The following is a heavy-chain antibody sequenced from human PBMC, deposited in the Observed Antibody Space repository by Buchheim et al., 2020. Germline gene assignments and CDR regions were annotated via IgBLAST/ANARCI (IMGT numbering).Heavy chain of an antibody. CDR1: GFTFSSYG. Sequence: QVQLVESGGGVVQPGRSLRLSCAASGFTFSSYGMHWVRQAPGKGLEWVAVISYDESNKYYADSVKGRFTISRDNSKNTLYLQMNSLRAEDTAVYYCAKEPYSSGWYYYYYYMDVWGKGTT. CDR2: ISYDESNK. J-gene: IGHJ6*03. V-gene: IGHV3-30*18. CDR3: AKEPYSSGWYYYYYYMDV. D-gene: IGHD6-19*01.